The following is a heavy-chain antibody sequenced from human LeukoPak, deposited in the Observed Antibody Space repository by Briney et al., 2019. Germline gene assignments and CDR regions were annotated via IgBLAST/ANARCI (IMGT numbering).Heavy chain of an antibody. D-gene: IGHD4-23*01. CDR2: IKWDDGST. CDR1: GFTLHDYN. Sequence: GGSLRLPCAASGFTLHDYNMHWVRQAPGKGLEWVSHIKWDDGSTYYADSVKGRFTISRDNSKNSLYLQMNSLRTEDTALYYCVRGRERGGNGPIRHWGQGTLVTVSS. J-gene: IGHJ1*01. CDR3: VRGRERGGNGPIRH. V-gene: IGHV3-43*01.